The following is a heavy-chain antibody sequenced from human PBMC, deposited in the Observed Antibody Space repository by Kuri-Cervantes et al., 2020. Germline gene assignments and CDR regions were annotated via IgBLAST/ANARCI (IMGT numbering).Heavy chain of an antibody. V-gene: IGHV3-48*01. CDR2: IDSSGTAI. Sequence: GGSLRLSCAASGFIFSDYTMNWVRQAPGKGLEWISYIDSSGTAIHYADSVKGRFTISRDDAKNSLYLQMNSLRAEDTAVYYCARGGEWELLAAFDIWAKGQWSPSPQ. CDR3: ARGGEWELLAAFDI. J-gene: IGHJ3*02. D-gene: IGHD1-26*01. CDR1: GFIFSDYT.